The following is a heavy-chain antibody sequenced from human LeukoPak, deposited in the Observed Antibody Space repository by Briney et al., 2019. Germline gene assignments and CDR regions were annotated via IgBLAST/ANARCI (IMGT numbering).Heavy chain of an antibody. D-gene: IGHD6-19*01. V-gene: IGHV4-59*08. CDR1: GGSISTYY. CDR3: ARRSSSGWFFDY. CDR2: IHYSGNT. J-gene: IGHJ4*02. Sequence: SETLSLTCTVSGGSISTYYWSCIRQPPGKGLEWIGYIHYSGNTNYNPSLKSQLTISTDTSKNQFSVKLTSVTAADTAVYYCARRSSSGWFFDYWGQGTLVTVSS.